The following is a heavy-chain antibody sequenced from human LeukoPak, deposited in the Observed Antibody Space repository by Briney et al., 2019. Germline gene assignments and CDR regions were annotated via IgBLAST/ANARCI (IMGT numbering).Heavy chain of an antibody. CDR1: GFTFSSYS. V-gene: IGHV3-21*01. CDR3: ARKYSSSWYEYYFDY. CDR2: ISGSSSYI. J-gene: IGHJ4*02. D-gene: IGHD6-13*01. Sequence: GGSLRLSCAASGFTFSSYSMNWVRQAPGKGLEWVSSISGSSSYIYYADSVKGRFTISRDNAKNSLYLQMNSLRAEDTAVYYCARKYSSSWYEYYFDYWGQGTLVTVSS.